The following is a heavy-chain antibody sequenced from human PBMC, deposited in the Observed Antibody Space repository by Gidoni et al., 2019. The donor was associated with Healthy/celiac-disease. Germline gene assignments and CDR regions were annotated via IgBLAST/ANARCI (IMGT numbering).Heavy chain of an antibody. CDR3: ARAKIIRDPGYSASVFDI. Sequence: LQAPGKGLEWVAVISYDGSNKYYADSMKGRFTISRDNSKNTLYLQMNSLRAEDTAVYYCARAKIIRDPGYSASVFDIWGQGTMVTVSS. CDR2: ISYDGSNK. J-gene: IGHJ3*02. V-gene: IGHV3-30-3*01. D-gene: IGHD2-15*01.